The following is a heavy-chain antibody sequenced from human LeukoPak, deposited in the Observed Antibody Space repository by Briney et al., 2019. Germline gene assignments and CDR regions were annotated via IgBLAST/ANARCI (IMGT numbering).Heavy chain of an antibody. Sequence: GGSLRLSCEASGFSSSAAWMTWVRQAPGKGLEWVATIKNDGSDKYYVDSVKGRFTLSRDNAKNLVYLQMNSLRVEDTAVYYCVNLGYSDGGQGTLVTVSS. CDR2: IKNDGSDK. CDR3: VNLGYSD. V-gene: IGHV3-7*01. J-gene: IGHJ4*02. D-gene: IGHD5-12*01. CDR1: GFSSSAAW.